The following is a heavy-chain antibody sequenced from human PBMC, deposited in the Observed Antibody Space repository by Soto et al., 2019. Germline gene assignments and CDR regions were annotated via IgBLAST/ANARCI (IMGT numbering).Heavy chain of an antibody. CDR2: IYYSGST. J-gene: IGHJ6*02. D-gene: IGHD3-22*01. CDR1: GGSISSYY. Sequence: PSETLSLTCTVSGGSISSYYWSWIRQPPGKGLEWIGYIYYSGSTNYNPSLKSRVTISVDTSKNQFSLKLSSVTAADTAVYYCAREGSSGYYHYYYGMDVWGQGTTVTVSS. CDR3: AREGSSGYYHYYYGMDV. V-gene: IGHV4-59*01.